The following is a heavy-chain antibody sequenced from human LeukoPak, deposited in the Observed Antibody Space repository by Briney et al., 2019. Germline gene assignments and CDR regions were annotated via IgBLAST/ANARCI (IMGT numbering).Heavy chain of an antibody. J-gene: IGHJ6*02. CDR1: GFTFSRYA. Sequence: GGSLRLSCAASGFTFSRYAMSWVRQAPGKGLEWVSAISGSGGSTYYADSVKGRFTISRDNGKNSLYLQMNSLRAEDTAVYYCARDKSLYYDILTGRKRYGMDVWGQGTTVTVSS. D-gene: IGHD3-9*01. V-gene: IGHV3-23*01. CDR3: ARDKSLYYDILTGRKRYGMDV. CDR2: ISGSGGST.